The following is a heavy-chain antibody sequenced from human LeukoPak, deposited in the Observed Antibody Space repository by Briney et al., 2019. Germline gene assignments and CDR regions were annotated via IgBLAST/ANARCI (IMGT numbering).Heavy chain of an antibody. CDR2: INQDGSEK. CDR1: GFTFTNYW. CDR3: ARDSSGWSFDY. Sequence: PGGSLRLSCAASGFTFTNYWMGWVRQAPGKGLEWVANINQDGSEKYYVDSVKGRFTISRDNAKNSLYLQMNSPRAEDTAVYYCARDSSGWSFDYWGQGTLVTVSS. V-gene: IGHV3-7*01. D-gene: IGHD6-19*01. J-gene: IGHJ4*02.